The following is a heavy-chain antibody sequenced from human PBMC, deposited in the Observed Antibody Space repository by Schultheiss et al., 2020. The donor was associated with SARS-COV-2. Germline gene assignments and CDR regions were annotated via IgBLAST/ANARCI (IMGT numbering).Heavy chain of an antibody. CDR2: INPSGGST. CDR1: GYTFTGYY. V-gene: IGHV1-46*01. J-gene: IGHJ4*02. Sequence: ASVKVSCKASGYTFTGYYMHWVRQAPGQGLEWMGIINPSGGSTSYAQKFQGRVTITADKSTSTAYMELRSLRSDDTAVYYCAREGADYGGNSHDYWGQGTLVTVSS. CDR3: AREGADYGGNSHDY. D-gene: IGHD4-23*01.